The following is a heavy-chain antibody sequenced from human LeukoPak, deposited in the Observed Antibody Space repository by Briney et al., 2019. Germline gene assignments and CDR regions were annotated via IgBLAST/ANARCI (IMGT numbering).Heavy chain of an antibody. CDR1: GFTVSSNY. Sequence: PGGSLRLSCAASGFTVSSNYMSWVRQAPGKGLEWASVIYSGGRTYYADSVKGRFTISRDNSKNTLYLQMNRLRAEDTAVYYCARAGPSSSWHQFDYWGQGTLVTVSS. CDR3: ARAGPSSSWHQFDY. V-gene: IGHV3-66*01. CDR2: IYSGGRT. D-gene: IGHD6-13*01. J-gene: IGHJ4*02.